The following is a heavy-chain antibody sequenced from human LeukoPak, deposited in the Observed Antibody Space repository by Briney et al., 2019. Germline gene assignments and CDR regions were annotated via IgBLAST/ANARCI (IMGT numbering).Heavy chain of an antibody. CDR2: VHYSGTT. D-gene: IGHD3-22*01. J-gene: IGHJ5*02. V-gene: IGHV4-59*08. CDR1: DGSITNYD. Sequence: SETLSLTCTVSDGSITNYDWSWVRQPPGKGLEFIGHVHYSGTTNYNPSLKSRVTISVDTSKNQFSLKLSSVTAADTAVYYCARRNYDSSGHRWFDPWGQGTLVTVSS. CDR3: ARRNYDSSGHRWFDP.